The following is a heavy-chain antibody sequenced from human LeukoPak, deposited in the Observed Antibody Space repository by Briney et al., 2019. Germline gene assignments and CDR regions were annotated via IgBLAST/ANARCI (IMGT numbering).Heavy chain of an antibody. Sequence: PSETLSLACTVSGGSISTDSWSRIRQPAGKGLEWIGHIYTSGSTNHNPSLKSRVSMSVDTSKNQFSLKLNSVTAADTAVYYCARAGRGYCFSTSCSGDWFDPWGQGTLVTVSS. CDR3: ARAGRGYCFSTSCSGDWFDP. J-gene: IGHJ5*02. V-gene: IGHV4-4*07. CDR1: GGSISTDS. D-gene: IGHD2-2*01. CDR2: IYTSGST.